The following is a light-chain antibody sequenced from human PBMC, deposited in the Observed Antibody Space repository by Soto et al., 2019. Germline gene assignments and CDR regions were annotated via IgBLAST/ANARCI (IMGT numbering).Light chain of an antibody. J-gene: IGLJ3*02. Sequence: QSVLTQPPSASGTPGQAVTISCSGSTSNIGTNTVKWYQQVLGSAPKILIYNDVQRPSGVPDRFSGSKSGTSASLVISGLQSEDEADYYCAAWDDSVWVFGGGTKLTVL. CDR2: NDV. CDR3: AAWDDSVWV. CDR1: TSNIGTNT. V-gene: IGLV1-44*01.